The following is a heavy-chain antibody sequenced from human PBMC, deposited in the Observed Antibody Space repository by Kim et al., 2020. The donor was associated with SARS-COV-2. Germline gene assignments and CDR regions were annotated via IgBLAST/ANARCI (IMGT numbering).Heavy chain of an antibody. CDR3: ARGEGSGSWFDP. CDR1: GGSISSGGYY. D-gene: IGHD3-10*01. CDR2: IYYSGST. J-gene: IGHJ5*02. V-gene: IGHV4-31*03. Sequence: SETLSLTCTVSGGSISSGGYYWSWIRQHPGKGLEWIGYIYYSGSTYYNPSLKSRVTISVDTSKNQFSLKLSSVTAADTAVYYCARGEGSGSWFDPWGQGTLVTVSS.